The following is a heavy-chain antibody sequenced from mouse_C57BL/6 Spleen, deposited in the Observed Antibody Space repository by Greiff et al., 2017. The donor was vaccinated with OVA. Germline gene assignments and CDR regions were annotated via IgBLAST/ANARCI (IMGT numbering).Heavy chain of an antibody. CDR1: GFSLTSYG. D-gene: IGHD2-1*01. V-gene: IGHV2-5*01. CDR2: IWRGGST. J-gene: IGHJ4*01. Sequence: VQVVESGPGLVQPSQSLSITCTVSGFSLTSYGVHWVRQSPGKGLEWLGVIWRGGSTDYNAAFMSRLSITKDNSKSQVFFKMNSLQADDTAIYYCAKENYGNSYAMDYWGQGTSVTVSS. CDR3: AKENYGNSYAMDY.